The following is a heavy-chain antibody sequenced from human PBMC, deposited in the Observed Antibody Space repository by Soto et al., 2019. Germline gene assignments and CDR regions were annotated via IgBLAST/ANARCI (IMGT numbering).Heavy chain of an antibody. Sequence: QVQLVQSGAEVKKPGASVKVSCKASGYTFTGYYMHWVRQAPGQGLEWMGWINPNSGGTNYAQKFQGWVTMTRDTSLSTAYMELSRLRSDDTAVYYCARGGMGATIRGSAFDIWGQGTMVTVSS. CDR3: ARGGMGATIRGSAFDI. CDR2: INPNSGGT. D-gene: IGHD1-26*01. V-gene: IGHV1-2*04. CDR1: GYTFTGYY. J-gene: IGHJ3*02.